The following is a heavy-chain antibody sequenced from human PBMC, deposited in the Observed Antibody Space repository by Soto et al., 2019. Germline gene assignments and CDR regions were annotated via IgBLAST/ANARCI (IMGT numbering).Heavy chain of an antibody. J-gene: IGHJ4*02. Sequence: EVQLLESGGGLVQPGGSFRLSCAVSGFSFTTNGVTWVRQAPGKGLEWVSGVSGGSGVTHYADSVKGRFTITGDNSKNTVYLHMNSLRVEDTAVYYCAKWNGYGDYWGQGTLVTVSS. CDR3: AKWNGYGDY. CDR2: VSGGSGVT. D-gene: IGHD1-1*01. V-gene: IGHV3-23*01. CDR1: GFSFTTNG.